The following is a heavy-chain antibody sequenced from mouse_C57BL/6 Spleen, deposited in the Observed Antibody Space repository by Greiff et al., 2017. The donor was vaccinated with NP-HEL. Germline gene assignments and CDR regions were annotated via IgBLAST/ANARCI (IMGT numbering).Heavy chain of an antibody. D-gene: IGHD1-1*01. CDR3: ASGLTTVVATPYFDY. J-gene: IGHJ2*01. Sequence: EVQLQQSGPELVKPGASVKIPCKASGYTFTDYNMDWVKQSHGKSLEWIGDINPNNGGTIYNQKFKGKATLTVDKSSSTAYMELRSLTSEYTAVSYCASGLTTVVATPYFDYWGQGTTLTVSS. V-gene: IGHV1-18*01. CDR2: INPNNGGT. CDR1: GYTFTDYN.